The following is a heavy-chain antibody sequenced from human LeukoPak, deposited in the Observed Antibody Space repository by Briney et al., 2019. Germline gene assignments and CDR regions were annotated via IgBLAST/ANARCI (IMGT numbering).Heavy chain of an antibody. D-gene: IGHD3-3*01. J-gene: IGHJ3*02. V-gene: IGHV4-30-4*08. Sequence: PSETLSLTCAVYGGSFNGYYWSWIRQPPGKGLEWIGYIYYSGSTYYNPSLKSRVTISVDTSKNQFSLKLSSVTAADTAVYYCAGTPTIFGVVVAFDIWGQGTIVTVSS. CDR3: AGTPTIFGVVVAFDI. CDR1: GGSFNGYY. CDR2: IYYSGST.